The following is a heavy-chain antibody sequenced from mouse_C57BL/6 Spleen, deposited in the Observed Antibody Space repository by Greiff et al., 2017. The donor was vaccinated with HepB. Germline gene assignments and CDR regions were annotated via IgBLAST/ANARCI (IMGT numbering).Heavy chain of an antibody. D-gene: IGHD2-1*01. J-gene: IGHJ3*01. Sequence: QVQLKQPGAELVRPGSSVKLSRKASGYTFTSYWMHWVKQRPIQGLEWIGNIDTSDSETHYNQKFKDKATLTVDKSSSTAYMQLSSLTSEDSAVYYCAKGGLNYGNPFAYWGQGTLVTVSA. CDR2: IDTSDSET. V-gene: IGHV1-52*01. CDR1: GYTFTSYW. CDR3: AKGGLNYGNPFAY.